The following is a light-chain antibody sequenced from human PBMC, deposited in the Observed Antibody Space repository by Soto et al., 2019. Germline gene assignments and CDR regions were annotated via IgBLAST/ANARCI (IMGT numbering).Light chain of an antibody. V-gene: IGKV1-5*01. J-gene: IGKJ1*01. Sequence: IQITQPPSTLSASLGDRVTITCRASQSISSRLAWYQQKPGKAPKLLIYDVSTLGSGVPSRFSGSGSGTDFTLTISSLQADDFATYYCQQYNTFWTFGQGTKVDIK. CDR3: QQYNTFWT. CDR2: DVS. CDR1: QSISSR.